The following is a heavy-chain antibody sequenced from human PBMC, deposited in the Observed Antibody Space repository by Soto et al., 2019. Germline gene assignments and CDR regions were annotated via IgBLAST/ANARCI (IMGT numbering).Heavy chain of an antibody. CDR3: ARASSSWYLYYFDY. D-gene: IGHD6-13*01. V-gene: IGHV4-34*01. Sequence: SETLSLTCAVYGGSFSGYYWSWIRQPPGKGLEWIGEINHSGSTNYNPSLKSRVTISVDTSKNQFSLKLSSVTAADTAVYYCARASSSWYLYYFDYWGQGTLVTSPQ. J-gene: IGHJ4*02. CDR2: INHSGST. CDR1: GGSFSGYY.